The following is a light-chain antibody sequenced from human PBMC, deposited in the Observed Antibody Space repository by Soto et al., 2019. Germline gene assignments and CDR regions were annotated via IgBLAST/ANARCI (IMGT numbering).Light chain of an antibody. J-gene: IGLJ3*02. CDR3: SSFVAGNNYWV. Sequence: QSVLTQPPSASGSPGQSVTISCTGTSSDVGGYNYVSWYQQHPGKAPKLMIYDVIKRPSGVPDRFSGSKSGNTASLTVSGLQAEDEADYYCSSFVAGNNYWVFGGGTKLTVL. CDR1: SSDVGGYNY. CDR2: DVI. V-gene: IGLV2-8*01.